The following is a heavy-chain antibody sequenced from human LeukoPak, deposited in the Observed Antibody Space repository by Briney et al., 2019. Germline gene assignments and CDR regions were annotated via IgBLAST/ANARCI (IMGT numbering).Heavy chain of an antibody. D-gene: IGHD3-22*01. Sequence: SDTLSLTCAVSGCSISSTNWWGWIRQPPGKGLEWVGYIYYSGSTYYNPSLKSRVTMSVDTSKNQFSLKLSSVTAVDTAVYYCARRNYYDSSGYDYCYFDFGCRGTLVTVSS. J-gene: IGHJ2*01. CDR1: GCSISSTNW. CDR3: ARRNYYDSSGYDYCYFDF. V-gene: IGHV4-28*01. CDR2: IYYSGST.